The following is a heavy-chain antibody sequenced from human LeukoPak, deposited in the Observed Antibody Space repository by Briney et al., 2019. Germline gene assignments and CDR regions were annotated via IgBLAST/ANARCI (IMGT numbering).Heavy chain of an antibody. CDR3: ARDCSGGSCYGAFDI. D-gene: IGHD2-15*01. CDR2: IYDSGST. Sequence: SETLSLTCTVSGASIRSGDYYWSWIRQPPGKGLDWIGYIYDSGSTYYNPSLKSRITISVDTSENRFSLKLSSVTATDTAVYYCARDCSGGSCYGAFDIWGQGTMVTVSS. J-gene: IGHJ3*02. CDR1: GASIRSGDYY. V-gene: IGHV4-30-4*01.